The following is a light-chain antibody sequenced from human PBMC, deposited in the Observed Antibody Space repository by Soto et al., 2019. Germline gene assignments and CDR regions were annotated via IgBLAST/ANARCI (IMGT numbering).Light chain of an antibody. CDR2: GAS. J-gene: IGKJ1*01. CDR1: QSVGSSY. V-gene: IGKV3-20*01. Sequence: EIVLTQSPGTLSLSPGESATLSCRASQSVGSSYLAWYQQKPGQAPRLLIHGASTRATGIPDRFGGSGSGTDFTLTISRLEPEDFAVYYCQHSPWTFGQGTKVEIK. CDR3: QHSPWT.